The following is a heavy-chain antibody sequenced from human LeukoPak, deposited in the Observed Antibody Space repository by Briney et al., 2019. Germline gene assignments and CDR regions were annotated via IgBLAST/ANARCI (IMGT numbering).Heavy chain of an antibody. J-gene: IGHJ6*03. V-gene: IGHV3-30*18. CDR1: GFTFSDYY. CDR2: ISYDGSNK. Sequence: GGPLRLSCAASGFTFSDYYMSWIRQAPGKGLEWVAVISYDGSNKYYADSVKGRFTISRDNSKNTLYLQMNSLRAEDTAVYYCAKLGKTENHYGSGRFSYYYYMDVWGKGTTVTISS. D-gene: IGHD3-10*01. CDR3: AKLGKTENHYGSGRFSYYYYMDV.